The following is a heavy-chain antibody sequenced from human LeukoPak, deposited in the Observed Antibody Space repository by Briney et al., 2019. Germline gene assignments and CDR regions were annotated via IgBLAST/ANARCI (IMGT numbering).Heavy chain of an antibody. CDR1: GFTFSRYW. CDR2: SNSDGSST. CDR3: ARPSGYTSGWFGY. Sequence: PGGSLRLSCAASGFTFSRYWMHWVRQAPGKGLVRVSHSNSDGSSTSYADSVKGRFTISRDNAMDTLYLQMNSLRADDTAVYYCARPSGYTSGWFGYWGQGTLVTVSS. D-gene: IGHD6-19*01. J-gene: IGHJ4*02. V-gene: IGHV3-74*01.